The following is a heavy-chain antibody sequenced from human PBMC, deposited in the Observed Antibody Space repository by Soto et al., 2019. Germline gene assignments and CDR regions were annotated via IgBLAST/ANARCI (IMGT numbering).Heavy chain of an antibody. J-gene: IGHJ5*02. CDR2: IYYSGST. CDR1: GGSISSGDYY. Sequence: PSETLSLTCTVSGGSISSGDYYWSWIRQPPGKGLEWIGYIYYSGSTYYNPSLKSRVTISVDTSKNQFSLKLSSVTAADTAVYYCARDRIGTCGGDCYTPTYWFDPWGQGTLVTVSS. V-gene: IGHV4-30-4*01. D-gene: IGHD2-21*02. CDR3: ARDRIGTCGGDCYTPTYWFDP.